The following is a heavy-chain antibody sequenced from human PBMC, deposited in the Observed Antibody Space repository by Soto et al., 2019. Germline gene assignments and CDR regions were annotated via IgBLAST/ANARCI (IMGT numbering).Heavy chain of an antibody. J-gene: IGHJ6*02. Sequence: SGPTLVNPTQTLTLTCTFSGFSLSTSGMCVSWIRQPPGKALEWLALIDWDDDKYYSTSLKTRLTISKDTSKNQVVLTMTNMDPVDTATYYCARITRTYYYYGMDVWGQGTTVPVSS. CDR3: ARITRTYYYYGMDV. CDR1: GFSLSTSGMC. CDR2: IDWDDDK. V-gene: IGHV2-70*01.